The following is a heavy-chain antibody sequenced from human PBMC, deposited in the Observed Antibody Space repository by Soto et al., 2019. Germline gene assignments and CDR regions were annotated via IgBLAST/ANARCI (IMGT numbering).Heavy chain of an antibody. D-gene: IGHD2-15*01. V-gene: IGHV4-39*01. Sequence: SETLSLTCTVSGGSISSSGYYWGWLRQPPGKGLEWIASIYYSGSTYYNPSLKSRVSISVDTSKTQFSLRLSSVTAADTAVYYCARALVDCSGGSCYSFHAFDMWGQGTMVTVSS. CDR1: GGSISSSGYY. CDR2: IYYSGST. J-gene: IGHJ3*02. CDR3: ARALVDCSGGSCYSFHAFDM.